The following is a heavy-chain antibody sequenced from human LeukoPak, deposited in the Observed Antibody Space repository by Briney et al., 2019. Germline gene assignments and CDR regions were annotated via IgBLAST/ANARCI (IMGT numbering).Heavy chain of an antibody. CDR2: IIPIFGTA. D-gene: IGHD2-21*01. Sequence: ASVKVSCKASGCTFSSYAINWVGQAPGQGLEWMGGIIPIFGTANYAQKFQGRVTITADESTSTAYMELSSLRSEDTAVYYCARSKGGSYTIPGAFDIWGQGTMVTVSS. CDR1: GCTFSSYA. J-gene: IGHJ3*02. CDR3: ARSKGGSYTIPGAFDI. V-gene: IGHV1-69*13.